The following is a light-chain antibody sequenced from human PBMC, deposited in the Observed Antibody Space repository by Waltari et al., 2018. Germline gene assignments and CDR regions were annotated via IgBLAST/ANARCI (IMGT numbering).Light chain of an antibody. Sequence: QSDLTQPRSVSGFPEQSVTISCTGSSGDAGGSTSVSWYQQIPGKAPKLIIYDVSKRPSGVPDRFSGSMSDNTASLTVSGLQAEDEADYFCCSYAANKVVFGGGTRLTVL. CDR2: DVS. J-gene: IGLJ2*01. CDR1: SGDAGGSTS. V-gene: IGLV2-11*01. CDR3: CSYAANKVV.